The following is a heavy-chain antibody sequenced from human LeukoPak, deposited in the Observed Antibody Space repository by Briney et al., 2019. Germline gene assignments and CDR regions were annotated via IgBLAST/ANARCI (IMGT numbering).Heavy chain of an antibody. CDR1: GFTFSSYG. V-gene: IGHV3-30*03. D-gene: IGHD4-11*01. Sequence: GGSLRLPCAASGFTFSSYGMHWVRQAPGKGLEWVAVISYDGSNKYYADSVKGRFTISRDNSKNTLYLQMNSLRAEDTAVYYCATARNDYSNYMDYWGQGTLVTVSS. J-gene: IGHJ4*02. CDR2: ISYDGSNK. CDR3: ATARNDYSNYMDY.